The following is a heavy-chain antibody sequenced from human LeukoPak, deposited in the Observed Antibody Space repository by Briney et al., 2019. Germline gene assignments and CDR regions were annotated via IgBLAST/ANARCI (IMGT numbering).Heavy chain of an antibody. Sequence: GGSLRLSCAASGFTFSSYAMSWVRHAPGKGLEWVSAISGSGGSTYYADSVKGRFTISRDNSKNTLYLQMNSLRAEDTAVYYCARDVAVRGYSRGLGYWGQGTLVTVSS. V-gene: IGHV3-23*01. J-gene: IGHJ4*02. CDR2: ISGSGGST. CDR1: GFTFSSYA. CDR3: ARDVAVRGYSRGLGY. D-gene: IGHD5-18*01.